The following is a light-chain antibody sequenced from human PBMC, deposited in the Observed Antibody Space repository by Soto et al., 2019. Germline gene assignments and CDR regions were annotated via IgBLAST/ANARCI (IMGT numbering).Light chain of an antibody. Sequence: DIQMTQSPSSLSASVGDRVTITCRASQSVSTYLNWYQQKPGKAPKLLISDASSSESGVPSRFSGSGSGTEFTLTISSLQPDDFATYYCQQYRFFWTFGQGTKVDI. CDR1: QSVSTY. J-gene: IGKJ1*01. CDR2: DAS. CDR3: QQYRFFWT. V-gene: IGKV1-5*01.